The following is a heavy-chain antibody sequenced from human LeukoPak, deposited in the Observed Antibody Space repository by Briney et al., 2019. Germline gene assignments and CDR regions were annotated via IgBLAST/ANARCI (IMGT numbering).Heavy chain of an antibody. CDR3: ARASAIFYSGLGTYSYYHMDV. J-gene: IGHJ6*03. CDR1: GFTFSSYA. Sequence: PGGSLRLSCAASGFTFSSYAMSWVRQAPGKGLEWVANIKQDGFEKNYVDSVKGRFTISRDNAKNSVFVEMTSLRVEDTAVYYCARASAIFYSGLGTYSYYHMDVWGKGTTVTISS. V-gene: IGHV3-7*01. CDR2: IKQDGFEK. D-gene: IGHD3-10*01.